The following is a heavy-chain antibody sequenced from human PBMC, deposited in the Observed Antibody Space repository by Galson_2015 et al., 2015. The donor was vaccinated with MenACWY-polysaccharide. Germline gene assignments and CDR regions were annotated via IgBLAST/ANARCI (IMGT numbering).Heavy chain of an antibody. CDR1: GFTFGSYW. Sequence: SLRLSCAASGFTFGSYWMSWVRQAPGKGLEWVANIKEDGSDRYYVDSVKGRFTISRDNAKNSLYLQMNSLRAEDTAVYFCARDRGYLAFDIWGQGTMVTISS. CDR3: ARDRGYLAFDI. J-gene: IGHJ3*02. D-gene: IGHD6-13*01. V-gene: IGHV3-7*01. CDR2: IKEDGSDR.